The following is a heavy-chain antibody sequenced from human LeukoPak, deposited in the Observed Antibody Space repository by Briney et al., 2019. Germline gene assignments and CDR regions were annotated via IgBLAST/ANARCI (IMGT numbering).Heavy chain of an antibody. Sequence: ASVKVSCKASGYTFTSYGISWVRQAPGQGLEWMGGIIPIFGTANYAQKFQGRVTITADKSTSTAYMELSSLRSEDTAVYYCAREDSGYDHYYYYMDVWGKGTTVTVSS. CDR1: GYTFTSYG. CDR3: AREDSGYDHYYYYMDV. V-gene: IGHV1-69*06. D-gene: IGHD5-12*01. CDR2: IIPIFGTA. J-gene: IGHJ6*03.